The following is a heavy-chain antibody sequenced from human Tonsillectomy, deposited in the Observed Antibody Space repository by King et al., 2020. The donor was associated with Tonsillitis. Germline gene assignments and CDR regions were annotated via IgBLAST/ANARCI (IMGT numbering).Heavy chain of an antibody. CDR1: GFTFSTYE. V-gene: IGHV3-48*03. CDR3: ARLPHDYGDPPWNSYYMDV. J-gene: IGHJ6*03. CDR2: IRSGGSGV. D-gene: IGHD4-17*01. Sequence: VQLVESGGGLVQPGGSLRLSCEASGFTFSTYEMNWVRQAPGKGLEWVSYIRSGGSGVFYADSVQGRFTISRDNAKKSPYLQMNSRRAEDTAIYYCARLPHDYGDPPWNSYYMDVWGKGTTVTVSS.